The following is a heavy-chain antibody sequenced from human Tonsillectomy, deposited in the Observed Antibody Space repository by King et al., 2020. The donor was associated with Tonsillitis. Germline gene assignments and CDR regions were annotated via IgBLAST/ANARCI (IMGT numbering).Heavy chain of an antibody. J-gene: IGHJ4*02. CDR1: GFTFSSYA. Sequence: VQLVESGGGLVQPGGSLRLSCAASGFTFSSYAMSWVRQAPGKGLEWVSAISGSGGSTYYADSVKGRFTISRDNSKNTLYLQMNSLRAEDTAVYYCAKGLTPGIAAAGVFDYWGQGTLVTVSS. CDR2: ISGSGGST. D-gene: IGHD6-13*01. V-gene: IGHV3-23*04. CDR3: AKGLTPGIAAAGVFDY.